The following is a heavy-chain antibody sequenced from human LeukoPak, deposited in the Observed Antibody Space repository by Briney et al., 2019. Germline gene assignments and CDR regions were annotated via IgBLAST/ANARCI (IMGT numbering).Heavy chain of an antibody. CDR2: ISSSGSTI. V-gene: IGHV3-48*03. Sequence: QSGGSLRLSCAASGFTFSSYEMNWVRQAPGKGLEWVSYISSSGSTIYYADSVKGRFTISRDNSENKLYLQINSLRVEDTAVYYCVKDTPTTGYHLDSWGQGTLVTVSS. J-gene: IGHJ4*02. D-gene: IGHD1-1*01. CDR1: GFTFSSYE. CDR3: VKDTPTTGYHLDS.